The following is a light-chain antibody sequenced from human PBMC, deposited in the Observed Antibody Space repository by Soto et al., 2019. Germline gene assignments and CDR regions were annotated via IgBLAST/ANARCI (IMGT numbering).Light chain of an antibody. V-gene: IGKV3-20*01. CDR1: MSVSNNY. J-gene: IGKJ2*01. CDR2: GSS. Sequence: EVVLTQSPGTLSLSPGESTTLSCRASMSVSNNYLAWYQQKPGQSPKLLIFGSSDRATGIPDRFSGSGSGTDFTLTISSLEPEDFAVYYCQQYGSSPPYTFGQGTKLEIK. CDR3: QQYGSSPPYT.